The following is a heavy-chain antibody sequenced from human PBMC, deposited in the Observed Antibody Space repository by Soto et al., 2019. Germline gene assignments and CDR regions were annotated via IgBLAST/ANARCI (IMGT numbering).Heavy chain of an antibody. CDR3: ARGPSTIVVVAATYFQH. V-gene: IGHV3-30-3*01. CDR1: GFTFSSYA. Sequence: PGGSLRLSCAASGFTFSSYAMHWVRQAPGKGLEWVAVISYDGSNKYYADSVKGRFTISRDNSKNTLYLQMNSLRAEDTAVYYCARGPSTIVVVAATYFQHWGQGTLVTVSS. CDR2: ISYDGSNK. J-gene: IGHJ1*01. D-gene: IGHD2-15*01.